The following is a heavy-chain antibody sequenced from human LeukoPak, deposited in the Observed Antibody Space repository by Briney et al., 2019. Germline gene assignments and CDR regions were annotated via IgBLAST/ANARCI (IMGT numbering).Heavy chain of an antibody. J-gene: IGHJ6*02. D-gene: IGHD3-3*01. CDR2: VYTGGNA. V-gene: IGHV3-66*02. CDR1: GFIVSSNY. Sequence: GGFLRLSCAASGFIVSSNYMTWIRQAPGKGLEWVADVYTGGNAHYADSVKGRLTISRDKNTLYLQMNSLRREDTAVYYCATLPITVQDYYYGMDVWGQGITVTV. CDR3: ATLPITVQDYYYGMDV.